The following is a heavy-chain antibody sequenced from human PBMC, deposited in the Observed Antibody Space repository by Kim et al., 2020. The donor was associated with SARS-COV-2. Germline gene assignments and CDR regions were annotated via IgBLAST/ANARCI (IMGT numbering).Heavy chain of an antibody. CDR2: ISWNSDSI. CDR1: GFTFGDYA. Sequence: GGSLRLSCAASGFTFGDYAMHWVRQAPGKGLEWVSGISWNSDSIDYADSVKGRFIISRDNAKNSLYLQMNSLRGEDTALYYCAKDSLAAAGTHFDHWGQGTLVTVSS. D-gene: IGHD6-13*01. CDR3: AKDSLAAAGTHFDH. V-gene: IGHV3-9*01. J-gene: IGHJ4*02.